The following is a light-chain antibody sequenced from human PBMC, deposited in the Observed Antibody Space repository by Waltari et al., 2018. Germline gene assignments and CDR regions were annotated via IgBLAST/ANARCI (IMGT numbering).Light chain of an antibody. V-gene: IGLV2-14*01. Sequence: HSALPQPASVSGSPGPPIPIPCPGTRRAVGRYNLVSWYHHHPGKAPKLMIYEVSNRPSGVSDRFSGSKSGNTASLTISGLQAEDEADYYCSSLTSSSSVVIGGGTKVTVL. CDR1: RRAVGRYNL. CDR2: EVS. CDR3: SSLTSSSSVV. J-gene: IGLJ2*01.